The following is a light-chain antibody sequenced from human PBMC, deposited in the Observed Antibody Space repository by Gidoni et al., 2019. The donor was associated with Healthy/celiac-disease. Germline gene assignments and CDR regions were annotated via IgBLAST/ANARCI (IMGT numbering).Light chain of an antibody. Sequence: QSALTQPDSVYGSPGQSITISCTGTSSDVGSYNLVSWYQQHPGKAPKLMIYEGIKRPSGVSNRFSGSKSGNTASLTISGLQAEDEADYYCCSYAGSVVFGGGTKLTVL. CDR3: CSYAGSVV. V-gene: IGLV2-23*01. J-gene: IGLJ2*01. CDR2: EGI. CDR1: SSDVGSYNL.